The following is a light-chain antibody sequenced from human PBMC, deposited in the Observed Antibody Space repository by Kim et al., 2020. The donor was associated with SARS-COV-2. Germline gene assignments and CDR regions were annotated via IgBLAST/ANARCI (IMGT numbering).Light chain of an antibody. Sequence: EVVLTQSPATLSLSPGERATLSCRASQSISIYLAWYQQKPGQAPRLLIYDTSNRATGIPARFSGSGSGTDFTLTISSLGPEDFAVYYCQQRVHWPPITFGKGTRMEIK. V-gene: IGKV3-11*01. CDR3: QQRVHWPPIT. J-gene: IGKJ5*01. CDR2: DTS. CDR1: QSISIY.